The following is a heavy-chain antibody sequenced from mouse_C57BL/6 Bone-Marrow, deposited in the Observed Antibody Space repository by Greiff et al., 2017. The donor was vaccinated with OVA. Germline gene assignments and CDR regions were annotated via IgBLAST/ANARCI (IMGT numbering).Heavy chain of an antibody. CDR1: GYAFSSSW. D-gene: IGHD6-2*01. J-gene: IGHJ4*01. CDR3: VKISDLYYAMDY. V-gene: IGHV1-82*01. Sequence: VQLQQSGPELVKPGASVKISCKASGYAFSSSWMNWVKQRPGKGLEWIGRIYPGDGDTNYNGKFKGKATLTADKSSSTAYMRLSSLTSEDSAVYFCVKISDLYYAMDYWGQGTSVTVSS. CDR2: IYPGDGDT.